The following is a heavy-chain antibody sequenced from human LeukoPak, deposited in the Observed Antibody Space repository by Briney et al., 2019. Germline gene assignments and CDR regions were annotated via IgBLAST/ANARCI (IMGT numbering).Heavy chain of an antibody. CDR3: ARSRDYSPDAFDI. J-gene: IGHJ3*02. V-gene: IGHV3-53*01. CDR2: IYSGGYT. D-gene: IGHD4-17*01. Sequence: QPGGSLRLSCAVSGFTVSSNYMSWVRQAPGKGLEWVSIIYSGGYTFYADSVKGRFTISRDNSKNTLYLQMNSLRAEDTAVYYCARSRDYSPDAFDIWGQGTMVTVSS. CDR1: GFTVSSNY.